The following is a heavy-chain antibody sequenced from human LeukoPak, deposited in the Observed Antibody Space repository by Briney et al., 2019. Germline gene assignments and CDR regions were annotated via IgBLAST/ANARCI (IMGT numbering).Heavy chain of an antibody. V-gene: IGHV1-8*01. Sequence: ASVKVSCKASGYTFTSYDINWVRQATGQGLEWMGWMNPNSGNTGYAQKFQGRVTITADESTSTAYMELSSLRSEDTAVYYCARSTDIVVVPAATRFLEGSLEHGYYYMDVWGKGTTVTVSS. D-gene: IGHD2-2*01. J-gene: IGHJ6*03. CDR2: MNPNSGNT. CDR3: ARSTDIVVVPAATRFLEGSLEHGYYYMDV. CDR1: GYTFTSYD.